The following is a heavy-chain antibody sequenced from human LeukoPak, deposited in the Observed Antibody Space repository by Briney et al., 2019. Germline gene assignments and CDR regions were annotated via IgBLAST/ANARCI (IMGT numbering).Heavy chain of an antibody. D-gene: IGHD2-2*01. CDR1: GGSFSGYY. CDR2: INHSGST. CDR3: ARPGCSSTSCYGNFDY. V-gene: IGHV4-34*01. J-gene: IGHJ4*02. Sequence: PPETLSHTSAVYGGSFSGYYWSWIRQPPGKGLEWIGEINHSGSTNYNPSLKSRVTISVDTSKNQFSLKLSSVTAADTAVYYCARPGCSSTSCYGNFDYWGQGTMVSVSS.